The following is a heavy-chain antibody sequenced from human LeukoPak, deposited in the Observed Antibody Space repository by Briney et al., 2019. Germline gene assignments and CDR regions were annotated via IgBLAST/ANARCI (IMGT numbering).Heavy chain of an antibody. CDR2: INPNSGGT. V-gene: IGHV1-2*02. CDR1: GYTFTGYY. CDR3: AREAGYSGSYYDY. Sequence: ASAKVSCKASGYTFTGYYMHWVRQAPGQGLEWMGWINPNSGGTNYAQKFQGRVTMTRDTSISTAYMELSRLRSDDTAVYYCAREAGYSGSYYDYWGQGTLVTVSS. D-gene: IGHD1-26*01. J-gene: IGHJ4*02.